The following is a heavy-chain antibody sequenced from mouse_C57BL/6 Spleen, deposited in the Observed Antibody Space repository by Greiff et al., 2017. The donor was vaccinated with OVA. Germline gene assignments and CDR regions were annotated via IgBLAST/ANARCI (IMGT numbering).Heavy chain of an antibody. J-gene: IGHJ2*01. CDR2: IDPSDSET. CDR3: ARRENGYFDY. V-gene: IGHV1-52*01. Sequence: VQLQQPGAELVRPGSSVKLSCKASGYNFTSYWMHWVKQRPIQGLEWIGNIDPSDSETHYNQKFKDKATLTVDKSSSTAYMQLSSLTSEDSAVYYSARRENGYFDYWGQGTTLTVSS. CDR1: GYNFTSYW.